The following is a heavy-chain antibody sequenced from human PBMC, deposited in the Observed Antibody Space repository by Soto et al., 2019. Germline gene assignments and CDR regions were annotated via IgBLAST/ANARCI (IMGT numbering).Heavy chain of an antibody. CDR1: GFTFSSHW. CDR3: ARDQPGYSYGYGLGY. D-gene: IGHD5-18*01. Sequence: GSLRLSCAASGFTFSSHWMSWVRQAPGKGLEWVANINQDGSEKYHVDSVKGRFTISRDNAKNSLYLQMNSLRAEDTAVYYCARDQPGYSYGYGLGYWGQGTLVTVSS. V-gene: IGHV3-7*01. CDR2: INQDGSEK. J-gene: IGHJ4*02.